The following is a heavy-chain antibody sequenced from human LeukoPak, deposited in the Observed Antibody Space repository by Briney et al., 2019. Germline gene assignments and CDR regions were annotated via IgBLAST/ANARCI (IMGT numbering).Heavy chain of an antibody. CDR1: GFTFSSYG. CDR2: ISYDGSNK. J-gene: IGHJ4*02. Sequence: GGSLRLSCAASGFTFSSYGMHWVRQAPGKGLEWVAVISYDGSNKYYADSVKGRFTISRDNSKNTLYLQMNSLRAEDTAVYYCAKDSPSGSYFDYWGQGTLVTVSS. CDR3: AKDSPSGSYFDY. V-gene: IGHV3-30*18. D-gene: IGHD1-26*01.